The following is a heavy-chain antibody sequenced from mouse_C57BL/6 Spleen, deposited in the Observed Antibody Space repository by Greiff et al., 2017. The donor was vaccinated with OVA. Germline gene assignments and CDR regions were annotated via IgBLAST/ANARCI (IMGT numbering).Heavy chain of an antibody. V-gene: IGHV1-80*01. Sequence: VQLQQSGAELVKPGASVKISCKASGYAFSSYWMNWVKQRPGKGLEWIGQIYPGDGDTNYNGKFKGKATLTADKSSSTAYMQLSSLTSEDSAVYFCARDYDYDSWFAYWGQGTLVTVSA. D-gene: IGHD2-4*01. CDR2: IYPGDGDT. J-gene: IGHJ3*01. CDR1: GYAFSSYW. CDR3: ARDYDYDSWFAY.